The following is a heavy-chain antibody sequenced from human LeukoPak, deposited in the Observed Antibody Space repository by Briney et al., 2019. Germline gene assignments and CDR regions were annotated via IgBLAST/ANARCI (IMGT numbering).Heavy chain of an antibody. CDR2: ISRSSRAI. CDR1: GFTFSSFD. D-gene: IGHD6-19*01. J-gene: IGHJ5*02. CDR3: ARPYSSGWDNWFDP. Sequence: GGSLRLSCAASGFTFSSFDMNWVRQAPGKGREWVSYISRSSRAIYYVDSVKGRFTISRDNAKNSLYLQMNSLRAEDTAVYYCARPYSSGWDNWFDPWGQGTLVIVSS. V-gene: IGHV3-48*01.